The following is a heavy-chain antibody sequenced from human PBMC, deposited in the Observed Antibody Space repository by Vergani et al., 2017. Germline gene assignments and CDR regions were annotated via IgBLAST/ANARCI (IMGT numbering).Heavy chain of an antibody. CDR1: GFTFDDYA. V-gene: IGHV3-9*01. J-gene: IGHJ2*01. CDR3: AKDHYDFWSGYPNLSPFDL. Sequence: EVQLVESGGGLVQPGRSLRLSCAASGFTFDDYAMHWVRQAPGKGLEWVSGISWNSGSIGYADSVKGRFTISRDNAKNSLYLQRNSLRAEDTALYYCAKDHYDFWSGYPNLSPFDLWGRGTLVTVSS. D-gene: IGHD3-3*01. CDR2: ISWNSGSI.